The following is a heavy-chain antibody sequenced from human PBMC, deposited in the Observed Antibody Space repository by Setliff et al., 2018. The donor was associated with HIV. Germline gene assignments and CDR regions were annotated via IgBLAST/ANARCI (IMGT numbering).Heavy chain of an antibody. CDR3: ARYSPRGYTLTGPY. V-gene: IGHV4-34*01. CDR2: INHSGST. J-gene: IGHJ4*02. CDR1: GFTFSSYS. D-gene: IGHD6-25*01. Sequence: PGGSLRLSCAASGFTFSSYSMHWVRQPPGKGLEWIGEINHSGSTNYNPSLKSRVTISVDTSKNQFSLKLTSVTAADTAVYYCARYSPRGYTLTGPYWGQGTLVTVSS.